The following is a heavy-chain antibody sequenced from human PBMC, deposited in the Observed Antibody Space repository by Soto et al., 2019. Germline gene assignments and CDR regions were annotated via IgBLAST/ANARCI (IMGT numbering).Heavy chain of an antibody. J-gene: IGHJ6*02. CDR2: ISDSSSYI. Sequence: PGGSLRLSCAASGFTFSTYSMNWVRQAPGKGLEWVSSISDSSSYIYYADSVKGRFTISRDNAKNSLYLQMNSLRAEDTAVYYCARYDSSGYYWPYYYYGMDVWGQGTKVTVSS. CDR3: ARYDSSGYYWPYYYYGMDV. V-gene: IGHV3-21*01. D-gene: IGHD3-22*01. CDR1: GFTFSTYS.